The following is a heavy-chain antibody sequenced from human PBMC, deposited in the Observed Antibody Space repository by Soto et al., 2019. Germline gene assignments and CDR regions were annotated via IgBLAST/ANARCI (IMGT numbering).Heavy chain of an antibody. CDR1: GGTLGSYA. CDR2: IIPMFGTT. V-gene: IGHV1-69*13. D-gene: IGHD6-6*01. Sequence: SVKVSCKAAGGTLGSYAISWVRQAPGQGLEWMGGIIPMFGTTNYAQKFQDRVTITADESTDTTYMGLSSLTSEDTAMYYCAREESIAARVFDYWCPGTLVTVSS. CDR3: AREESIAARVFDY. J-gene: IGHJ4*02.